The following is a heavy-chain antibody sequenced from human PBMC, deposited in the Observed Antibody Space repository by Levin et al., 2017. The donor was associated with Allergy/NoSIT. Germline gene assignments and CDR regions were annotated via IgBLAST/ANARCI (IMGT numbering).Heavy chain of an antibody. D-gene: IGHD5-12*01. CDR1: GFMFSNYA. J-gene: IGHJ4*02. V-gene: IGHV3-23*01. CDR2: ISGSGDIT. Sequence: GGSLRLSCAASGFMFSNYAMSWVRQAPGKGLEWVSAISGSGDITRYADSVKGRFTISRDNSKNTLYLQMNSLRAEDTAVDYCAQDRVGHSAIYNYWGQGTRVTVSS. CDR3: AQDRVGHSAIYNY.